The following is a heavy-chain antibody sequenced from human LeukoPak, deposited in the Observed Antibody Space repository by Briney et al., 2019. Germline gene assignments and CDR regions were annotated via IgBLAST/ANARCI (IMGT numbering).Heavy chain of an antibody. Sequence: GGSLRLSCAASAFTFSNYWMHWVRQVPGKGLMWVSRINSDGSDATYADSVKGRFTISRDNSESRLFLHMNSLRPDDSALYYCTKDLMTGFSSGWYFAYWGPGTLVTVSS. D-gene: IGHD6-19*01. CDR1: AFTFSNYW. V-gene: IGHV3-74*01. J-gene: IGHJ4*02. CDR3: TKDLMTGFSSGWYFAY. CDR2: INSDGSDA.